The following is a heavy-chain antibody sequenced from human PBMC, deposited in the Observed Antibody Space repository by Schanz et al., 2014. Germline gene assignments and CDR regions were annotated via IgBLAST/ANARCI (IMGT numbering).Heavy chain of an antibody. V-gene: IGHV1-46*01. CDR1: GYTLSAYS. D-gene: IGHD2-2*01. CDR3: ARDRRRYCSTASCLHDNWFDP. J-gene: IGHJ5*02. Sequence: QVQLVQSGTQVKKPGASVKVSCKASGYTLSAYSLHWVRQAPGQGLEWMGIVNPSVRGTHFAREFQGRVTVTSDTSTGTAYMELRSLRSDDTAVYYCARDRRRYCSTASCLHDNWFDPWGQGTLVIVSS. CDR2: VNPSVRGT.